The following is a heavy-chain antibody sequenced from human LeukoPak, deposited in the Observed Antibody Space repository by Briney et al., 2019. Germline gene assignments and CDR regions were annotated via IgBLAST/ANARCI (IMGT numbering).Heavy chain of an antibody. Sequence: PSETLSLTCTVSGGSISRYYWSWIRRPPGKGLEWIGYIYYSGSTNYNPSLKSRVTISVDTSKNQFSLKLSSVTAADTAVYYCAGEPPLSGYDYWGQGTLVTVSS. D-gene: IGHD5-12*01. V-gene: IGHV4-59*01. J-gene: IGHJ4*02. CDR1: GGSISRYY. CDR2: IYYSGST. CDR3: AGEPPLSGYDY.